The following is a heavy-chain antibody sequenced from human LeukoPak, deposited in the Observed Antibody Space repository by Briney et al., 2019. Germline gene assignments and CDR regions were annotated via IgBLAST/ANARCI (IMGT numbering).Heavy chain of an antibody. CDR2: INHSGST. J-gene: IGHJ6*03. CDR3: ARGLGPPHYYGSGSYYDYYYYYMDV. CDR1: GGSFSGYY. D-gene: IGHD3-10*01. Sequence: SETLSLTCAVYGGSFSGYYWSWIRKPPGKGLEWIGEINHSGSTNYNPSLKSRVTISVDTSKNQFSLKLSSVTAADTAVYYCARGLGPPHYYGSGSYYDYYYYYMDVWGKGTTVTVSS. V-gene: IGHV4-34*01.